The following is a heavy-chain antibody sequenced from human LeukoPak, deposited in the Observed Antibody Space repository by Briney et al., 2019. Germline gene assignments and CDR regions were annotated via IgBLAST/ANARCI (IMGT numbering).Heavy chain of an antibody. CDR2: IYYSRSA. D-gene: IGHD6-13*01. V-gene: IGHV4-39*01. Sequence: SETLSLTCTVSGRPISSSSYSWRWICQPPGKGLEWIGTIYYSRSAYYNPSLKSRVTISVDTSKNQFSLKLSSVTAAETAVYFCARLLQQQLTYYFVYWGQGTLVTVSS. J-gene: IGHJ4*02. CDR1: GRPISSSSYS. CDR3: ARLLQQQLTYYFVY.